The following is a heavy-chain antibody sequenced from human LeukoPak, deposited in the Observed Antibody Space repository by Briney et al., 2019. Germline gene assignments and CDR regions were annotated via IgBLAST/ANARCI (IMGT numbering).Heavy chain of an antibody. CDR2: INQGGSDK. CDR1: GFTFSGHW. CDR3: TRDRSRAEDD. D-gene: IGHD1-14*01. J-gene: IGHJ4*02. Sequence: HPGGSLRLSCAASGFTFSGHWMRWVRQAPWKWLQRVAKINQGGSDKYYVDSVKGRFTISRDNASNLLYLQMNSLRGEDTAVYYCTRDRSRAEDDWGQGTLVTVSS. V-gene: IGHV3-7*01.